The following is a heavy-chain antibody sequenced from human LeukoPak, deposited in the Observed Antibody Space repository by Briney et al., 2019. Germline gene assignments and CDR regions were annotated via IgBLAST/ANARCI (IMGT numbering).Heavy chain of an antibody. V-gene: IGHV4-4*02. D-gene: IGHD3-22*01. CDR3: AGLVGRYSSGLYYYYFDY. J-gene: IGHJ4*02. CDR2: MYLSGTT. CDR1: GDSINSLDL. Sequence: PSETLSLTCTVSGDSINSLDLWSWVRQPPGQGLEWIGEMYLSGTTHSNPSVKSRVTISIDKSKNQFFLNLSSVTAADTAVHYCAGLVGRYSSGLYYYYFDYWGQGTLVTVSS.